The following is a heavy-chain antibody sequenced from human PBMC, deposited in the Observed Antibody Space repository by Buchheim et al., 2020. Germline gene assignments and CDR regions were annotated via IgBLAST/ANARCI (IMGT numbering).Heavy chain of an antibody. D-gene: IGHD5-24*01. CDR3: ARQADGYNGV. CDR1: GGSISSSSWY. Sequence: QLQLQESGPGLVKPSETLSLTCTVSGGSISSSSWYWGWIRQPPVKGLEWIGSIYYCGSTYENPSLRMRVTISVDTSKNQFALRLRSVTASDTAVYYCARQADGYNGVWGQGTL. J-gene: IGHJ4*02. CDR2: IYYCGST. V-gene: IGHV4-39*01.